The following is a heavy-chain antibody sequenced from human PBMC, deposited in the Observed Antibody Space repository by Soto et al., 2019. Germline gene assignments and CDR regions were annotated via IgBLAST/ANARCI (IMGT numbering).Heavy chain of an antibody. Sequence: GGSLRLSCAASGFTFSNAWMSWVRQAPGKGLEWVGRIKSKTDGGTTDYAAPVKGRFTISRDESKNTLYLQMNSLKTEDTAVYYCTTDGGWTYYYYGMDVWGQGTTVTVSS. CDR3: TTDGGWTYYYYGMDV. J-gene: IGHJ6*02. CDR1: GFTFSNAW. V-gene: IGHV3-15*01. CDR2: IKSKTDGGTT. D-gene: IGHD6-19*01.